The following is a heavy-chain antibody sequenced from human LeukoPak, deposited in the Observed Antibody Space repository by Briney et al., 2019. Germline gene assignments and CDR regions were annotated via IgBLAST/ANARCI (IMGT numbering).Heavy chain of an antibody. Sequence: GGSLRLSYAASGFTFSSYAMHWVRQAPGKGLEYVSAISSNGGSTYYANSVKGRFTISRDNSKNTLYLQMGSLRAEDMAVYYCARAHTAMVGYDYWGQGTLVTVSS. D-gene: IGHD5-18*01. CDR2: ISSNGGST. CDR1: GFTFSSYA. CDR3: ARAHTAMVGYDY. J-gene: IGHJ4*02. V-gene: IGHV3-64*01.